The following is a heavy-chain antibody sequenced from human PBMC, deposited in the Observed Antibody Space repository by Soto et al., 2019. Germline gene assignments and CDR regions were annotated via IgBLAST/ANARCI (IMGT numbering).Heavy chain of an antibody. CDR1: GGSISSGGYY. J-gene: IGHJ4*02. CDR2: IYYSGST. Sequence: SSETLSLTCTVSGGSISSGGYYWSWIRQHPGKGLEWIGYIYYSGSTYYNPSLKSRVTISVDTSKNQFSLKLSSVTAADTAVYYCARENYEEYYFDYWGQGTLVTVSS. CDR3: ARENYEEYYFDY. V-gene: IGHV4-30-4*08. D-gene: IGHD1-7*01.